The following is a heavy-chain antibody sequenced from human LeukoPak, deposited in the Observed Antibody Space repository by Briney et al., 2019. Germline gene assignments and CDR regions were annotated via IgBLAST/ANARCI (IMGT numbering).Heavy chain of an antibody. V-gene: IGHV5-51*01. D-gene: IGHD3-22*01. CDR2: IYPGDSDT. Sequence: HGESLKISCKGYGYTFTTYWIGWVRQMPGKGLEWMGFIYPGDSDTRYNPSFQGQVTISADKSISTAYLQWSSLKASDSAMYYCARHVRYYDSTGYLPDYWGQGTLVTVSS. CDR3: ARHVRYYDSTGYLPDY. J-gene: IGHJ4*02. CDR1: GYTFTTYW.